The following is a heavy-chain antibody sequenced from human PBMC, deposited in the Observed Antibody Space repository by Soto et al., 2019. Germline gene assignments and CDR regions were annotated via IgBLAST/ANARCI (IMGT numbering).Heavy chain of an antibody. D-gene: IGHD4-17*01. J-gene: IGHJ4*02. CDR2: VYYRGST. V-gene: IGHV4-31*03. CDR1: GGSIRSGGYY. Sequence: QVQLQESGPGLVKPSQTLSLTCTVSGGSIRSGGYYWSWIRQPPAQGLEWIGYVYYRGSTYFNPSLKSRVTISVDTSKNQFSLKLSSVTAADTAVYYCARGVGNDYSDYYFDYWGQGTLVTVSS. CDR3: ARGVGNDYSDYYFDY.